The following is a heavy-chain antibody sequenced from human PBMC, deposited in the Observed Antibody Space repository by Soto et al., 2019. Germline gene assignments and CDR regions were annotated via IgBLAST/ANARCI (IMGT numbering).Heavy chain of an antibody. CDR1: GGSFSGYY. Sequence: ETLSLTCAVYGGSFSGYYWTWIRQPPGKGLEWIGEINHSGNTNYNPSLKSRVTISLDMSKNQFSLKLRSVTAADTAVYYCARGFHSSALFSRYTKFDNWGQGTLVTVSS. V-gene: IGHV4-34*01. CDR3: ARGFHSSALFSRYTKFDN. J-gene: IGHJ4*02. CDR2: INHSGNT. D-gene: IGHD6-6*01.